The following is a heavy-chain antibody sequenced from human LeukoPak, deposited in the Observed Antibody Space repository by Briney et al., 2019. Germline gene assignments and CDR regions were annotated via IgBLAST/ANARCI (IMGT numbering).Heavy chain of an antibody. Sequence: GGSLRLSCAASGFTFSNYAMSWVRQAPGKGLEWVSTITGGGGSTYYADSVKGRLTISRDDFKNTLYLQMSSLRDKDTAVYYCTTYSRSLDYWGQGTLVTVSS. CDR2: ITGGGGST. D-gene: IGHD1-26*01. CDR3: TTYSRSLDY. V-gene: IGHV3-23*01. CDR1: GFTFSNYA. J-gene: IGHJ4*02.